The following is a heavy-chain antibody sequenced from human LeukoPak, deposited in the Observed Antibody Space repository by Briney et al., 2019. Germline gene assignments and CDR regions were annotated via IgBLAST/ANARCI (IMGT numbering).Heavy chain of an antibody. CDR2: IYYSGST. Sequence: SETLSLTCTVSGGSISSGYWSWIRQPPGKGLEWIGYIYYSGSTNYNPSLKSRVAISADMSKNQFSLKLTSVTGADTAVYYCAGERGEEYSSGWYKRNYFDNWGQGIRVTVSS. J-gene: IGHJ4*02. D-gene: IGHD6-19*01. CDR1: GGSISSGY. V-gene: IGHV4-59*12. CDR3: AGERGEEYSSGWYKRNYFDN.